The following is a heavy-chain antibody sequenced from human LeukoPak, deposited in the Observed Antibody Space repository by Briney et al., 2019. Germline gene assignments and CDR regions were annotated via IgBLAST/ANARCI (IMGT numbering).Heavy chain of an antibody. J-gene: IGHJ3*02. V-gene: IGHV5-51*01. CDR1: RFSFTNYW. Sequence: GESLKISCKGSRFSFTNYWIAWVRQMPGKGLEWMGIIYPGDSDTRYSPSFQGQVTISADKSISTAYLQWSSLKASDTAIYYCATGGAALISAFDIWGQGTMVTVSS. CDR3: ATGGAALISAFDI. D-gene: IGHD2-8*01. CDR2: IYPGDSDT.